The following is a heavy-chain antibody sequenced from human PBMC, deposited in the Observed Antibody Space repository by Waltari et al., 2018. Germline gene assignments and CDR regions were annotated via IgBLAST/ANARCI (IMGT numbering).Heavy chain of an antibody. CDR1: GDTFINYA. Sequence: QVQLVQSGAEVKKPGSSVKVSCKASGDTFINYAITWVRQAPGQGLEWMGGIFPLFGTANYAHKFQGRVTMTADESTSTAYMELSSLRSEDTAVYYCARGEAAAGLNWFDPWGQGTLVTVSS. CDR2: IFPLFGTA. J-gene: IGHJ5*02. V-gene: IGHV1-69*01. D-gene: IGHD6-13*01. CDR3: ARGEAAAGLNWFDP.